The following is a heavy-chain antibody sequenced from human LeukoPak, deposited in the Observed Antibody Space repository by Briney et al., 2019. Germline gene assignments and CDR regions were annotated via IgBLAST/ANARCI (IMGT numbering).Heavy chain of an antibody. J-gene: IGHJ4*02. CDR2: INQDGSEK. V-gene: IGHV3-7*03. CDR3: SRDGIAVTGTGASLAY. D-gene: IGHD6-19*01. CDR1: GFTFSRYW. Sequence: GGSLRLSCVASGFTFSRYWMSWVRQAPGKGLEWVANINQDGSEKYYVDSVKGRFTISRDNAKNSLSLKVNSLRAGDRPCYYFSRDGIAVTGTGASLAYWGQGTLVTVSS.